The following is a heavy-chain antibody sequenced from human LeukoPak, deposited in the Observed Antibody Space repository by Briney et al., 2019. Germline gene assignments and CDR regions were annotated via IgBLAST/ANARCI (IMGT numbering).Heavy chain of an antibody. J-gene: IGHJ4*02. V-gene: IGHV3-30-3*01. CDR1: GFTFSSYS. CDR2: ISSDGSNK. CDR3: ARDRYSSGWYGDFDC. Sequence: GGSLRLSCAASGFTFSSYSMTWVRQAPGKGLEWVEVISSDGSNKYYADSVKGRFTISRDNSKNTLYLQMNSLRAEDTAVYYCARDRYSSGWYGDFDCWGQGTLVTVSS. D-gene: IGHD6-19*01.